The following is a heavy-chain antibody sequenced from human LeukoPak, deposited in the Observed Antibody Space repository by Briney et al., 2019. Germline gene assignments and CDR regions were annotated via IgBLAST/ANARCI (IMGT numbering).Heavy chain of an antibody. CDR3: DGGRGWVSNLG. D-gene: IGHD6-19*01. Sequence: PGGSLRFSCAGSGFSFSGYWMSWVRQAPGKGLEWVANIKQDGSEKYYVDSVKGRFTISRDNAKNSLYLQMSSLRAEDTAVYYCDGGRGWVSNLGGGQGTLVIVSS. V-gene: IGHV3-7*03. J-gene: IGHJ4*02. CDR1: GFSFSGYW. CDR2: IKQDGSEK.